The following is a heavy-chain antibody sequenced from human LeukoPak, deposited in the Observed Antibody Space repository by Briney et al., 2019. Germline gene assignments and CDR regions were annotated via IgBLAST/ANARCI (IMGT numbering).Heavy chain of an antibody. Sequence: GGSLRLSCAASGFTFSSYWMSWVRQAPGKGLEWVANIKQDGSEKYYVDSVKGRFTISRDNAKNSLYMQMNSRRAEDTAVYYWAGTDSGSYSRWFDYWGQGSLVTVSS. CDR3: AGTDSGSYSRWFDY. D-gene: IGHD1-26*01. V-gene: IGHV3-7*01. CDR1: GFTFSSYW. J-gene: IGHJ4*02. CDR2: IKQDGSEK.